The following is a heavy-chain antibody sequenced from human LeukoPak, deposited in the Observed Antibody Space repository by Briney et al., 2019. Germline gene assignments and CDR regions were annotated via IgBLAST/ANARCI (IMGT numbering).Heavy chain of an antibody. D-gene: IGHD3-9*01. J-gene: IGHJ4*02. CDR2: INHSGST. CDR1: GGSFSGYY. Sequence: SETLSLTCAVYGGSFSGYYWSWIRQPPGKGLEWIGEINHSGSTNCNPSLKSRVTISVDTSKNQFSLKLSSVTAADTAVYYCAGLRYFDWSIDYWGQGTLVTVSS. V-gene: IGHV4-34*01. CDR3: AGLRYFDWSIDY.